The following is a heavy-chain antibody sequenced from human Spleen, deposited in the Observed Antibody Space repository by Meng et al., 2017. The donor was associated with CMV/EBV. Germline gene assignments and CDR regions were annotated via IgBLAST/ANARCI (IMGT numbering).Heavy chain of an antibody. CDR2: INHSGST. V-gene: IGHV4-34*01. Sequence: SETLSLTCAVYGGSFSGYYWSWIRQPPGKGLEWIGEINHSGSTNYNPSLKSRVTISVDTSKNQFSLNLSSVTAADTAVYSCARAGGSYGYYYGMDVWGQGTTVTVSS. D-gene: IGHD1-26*01. J-gene: IGHJ6*02. CDR1: GGSFSGYY. CDR3: ARAGGSYGYYYGMDV.